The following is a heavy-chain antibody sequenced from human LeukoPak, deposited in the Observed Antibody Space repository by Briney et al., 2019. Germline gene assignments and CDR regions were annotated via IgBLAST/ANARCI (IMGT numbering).Heavy chain of an antibody. CDR2: IYYSGST. D-gene: IGHD6-13*01. CDR1: GGSISSYY. CDR3: ARQVQDSSSWYFFDY. J-gene: IGHJ4*02. Sequence: SETLSLTCTVSGGSISSYYWSWIRQPPGKGLEWIGYIYYSGSTNYNPSLKSRVTISVDTSKNQFSLKLSSVTAADTAVYYCARQVQDSSSWYFFDYWGQGTLVTVSS. V-gene: IGHV4-59*08.